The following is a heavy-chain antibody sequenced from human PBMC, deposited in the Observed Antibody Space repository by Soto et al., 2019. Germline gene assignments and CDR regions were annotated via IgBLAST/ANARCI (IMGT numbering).Heavy chain of an antibody. CDR1: GGSFSGYY. CDR3: ARVGTARPVRYYYYGMDV. D-gene: IGHD6-6*01. Sequence: SETLSLTCAVYGGSFSGYYWSWIRQPPGKGLEWIGEINHSGSTNYNPSLKSRVTISVDTSKNQFSLKLSSVTAADTAVYYCARVGTARPVRYYYYGMDVWGQGTTVTVSS. CDR2: INHSGST. V-gene: IGHV4-34*01. J-gene: IGHJ6*02.